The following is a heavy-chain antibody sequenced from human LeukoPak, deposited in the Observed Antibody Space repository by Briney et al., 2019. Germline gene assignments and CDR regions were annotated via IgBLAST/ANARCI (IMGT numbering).Heavy chain of an antibody. D-gene: IGHD5-18*01. CDR2: ISPYNGNT. J-gene: IGHJ4*02. CDR1: GYIFTSYD. V-gene: IGHV1-18*01. CDR3: ARVFDTPMLQGGEDY. Sequence: GASVKVSCKASGYIFTSYDISWLRQAPGQGLEWMGWISPYNGNTNYAQKLQGRVTMTTDTSTSTAFMELRSLRSDDTAVYYCARVFDTPMLQGGEDYWGQGTLVTVSS.